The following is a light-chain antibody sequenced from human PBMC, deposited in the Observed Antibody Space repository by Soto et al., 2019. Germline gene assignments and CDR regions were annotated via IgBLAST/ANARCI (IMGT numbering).Light chain of an antibody. V-gene: IGLV2-14*01. CDR3: SSYTSSSTL. CDR1: SSDVGSYNY. CDR2: EVS. J-gene: IGLJ1*01. Sequence: QSVLNQPASVSGSPGQSITISCTGTSSDVGSYNYVSWYQQHPGKAPKLMIYEVSDRPSGISSRFSGSKSGNTASLTISGLQTEDEADYYCSSYTSSSTLFGTGTKVTVL.